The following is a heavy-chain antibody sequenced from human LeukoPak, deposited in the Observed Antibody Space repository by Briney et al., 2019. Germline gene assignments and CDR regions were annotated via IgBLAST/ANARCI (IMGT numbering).Heavy chain of an antibody. CDR3: ARGGYGDYGAYYYMDV. J-gene: IGHJ6*03. Sequence: SETLSLTCTVSGGSISSSSYYWGWIRQPPGKGLEWIGSIYYSGSTYYNPSLKSRVTISVDTSKNQFSLKLSSVAAADTAVYYCARGGYGDYGAYYYMDVWGKGTTVTISS. CDR2: IYYSGST. V-gene: IGHV4-39*07. CDR1: GGSISSSSYY. D-gene: IGHD4-17*01.